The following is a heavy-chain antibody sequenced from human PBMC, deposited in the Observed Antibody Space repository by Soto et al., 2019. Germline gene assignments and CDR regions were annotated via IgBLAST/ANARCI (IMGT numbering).Heavy chain of an antibody. CDR3: AKDHGAGSHAPGGS. Sequence: GGSLRLSCAVSGFVFDDHTMHWVRQVPGKGLEWVSVISWDGGKTYYADSVKGRFTISRDNNRNALYLEMNSLRTEDTAVYHCAKDHGAGSHAPGGSWGQGTLVTVSS. CDR2: ISWDGGKT. D-gene: IGHD3-16*01. CDR1: GFVFDDHT. V-gene: IGHV3-43*01. J-gene: IGHJ4*02.